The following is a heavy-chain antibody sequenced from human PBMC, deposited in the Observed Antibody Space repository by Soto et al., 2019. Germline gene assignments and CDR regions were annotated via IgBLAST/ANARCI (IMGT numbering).Heavy chain of an antibody. J-gene: IGHJ5*01. D-gene: IGHD6-13*01. CDR3: ASDIAARSGWFDY. CDR2: TYYRSKWYN. CDR1: VDSVSINSAA. V-gene: IGHV6-1*01. Sequence: SQTLSLTCAISVDSVSINSAAWNWIRQSPSRGLECLGRTYYRSKWYNDYAVSVKSPITINPDTSKNQFSLQLSSVTPEETALYYCASDIAARSGWFDYWGQGTLVTVSS.